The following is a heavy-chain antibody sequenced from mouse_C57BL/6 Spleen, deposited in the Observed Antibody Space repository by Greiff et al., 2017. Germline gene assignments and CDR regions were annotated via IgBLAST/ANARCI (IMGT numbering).Heavy chain of an antibody. Sequence: EVQRVESGGGLVKPGGSLKLSCAASGFTFSSYAMSWVRQTPEKRLEWVATISDGGSYTYYPDNVKGRFTISRDNAKNNLYLQMSHLKSEDTAMYYCVRGGKLFAYWGQGTLVTVSA. CDR1: GFTFSSYA. J-gene: IGHJ3*01. CDR2: ISDGGSYT. D-gene: IGHD2-1*01. V-gene: IGHV5-4*01. CDR3: VRGGKLFAY.